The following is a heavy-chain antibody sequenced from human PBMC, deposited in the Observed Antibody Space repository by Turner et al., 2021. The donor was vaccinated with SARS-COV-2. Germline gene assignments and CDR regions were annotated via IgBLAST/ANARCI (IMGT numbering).Heavy chain of an antibody. Sequence: QLQLQESGPGLVKPSETLSLTCTVSGCSISSSSYYWGWIRQPPGKGLEWIGIIYYSGGTHYNPSLRSRGTMSIDTSKNHQFSLTLSSVTAADSAVYYCARHCDKGAERCVTAFDFWGQGTMVTVSS. CDR1: GCSISSSSYY. CDR2: IYYSGGT. D-gene: IGHD2-21*02. J-gene: IGHJ3*01. V-gene: IGHV4-39*01. CDR3: ARHCDKGAERCVTAFDF.